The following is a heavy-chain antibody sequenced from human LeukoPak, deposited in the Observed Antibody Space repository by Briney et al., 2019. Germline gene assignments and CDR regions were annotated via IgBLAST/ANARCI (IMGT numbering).Heavy chain of an antibody. Sequence: PGGSLRLSCAASGFTFSSYAMSWVRQAPGKGLEWVSAISGSGGSTYYADSVKSRFTISRDNSKNTLYLQMNSLRAEDTAVYYCAKKTTHDYGDYVVYFDYWGQGTLVTVSS. D-gene: IGHD4-17*01. CDR1: GFTFSSYA. J-gene: IGHJ4*02. CDR2: ISGSGGST. CDR3: AKKTTHDYGDYVVYFDY. V-gene: IGHV3-23*01.